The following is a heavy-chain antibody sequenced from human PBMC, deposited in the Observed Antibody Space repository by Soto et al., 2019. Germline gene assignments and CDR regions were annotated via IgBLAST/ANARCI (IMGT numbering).Heavy chain of an antibody. CDR2: IYYSGST. J-gene: IGHJ5*02. Sequence: VSGGSISSGDYYCSWIRQPPGKGLEWIGYIYYSGSTHYNPSLKSRVTISVDTSKNQFSLKLSSVTAADTAVYYCASLGITIFVGFDPWGQGTLVTVSS. D-gene: IGHD3-3*01. CDR3: ASLGITIFVGFDP. V-gene: IGHV4-30-4*01. CDR1: GGSISSGDYY.